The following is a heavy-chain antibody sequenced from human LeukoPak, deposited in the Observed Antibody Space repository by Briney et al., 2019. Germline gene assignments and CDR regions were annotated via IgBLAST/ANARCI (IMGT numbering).Heavy chain of an antibody. CDR3: ARGQGSSWCLRGRYNWFDP. Sequence: SETLSLTCAVYGGSFSGYYWTLIRQPPGKGLEWIGEINHSGSTNYNPSLKSRVTISVDTSKNQFSLKLSSVTAADTAVYYCARGQGSSWCLRGRYNWFDPWGQGTLVTVSS. V-gene: IGHV4-34*01. CDR2: INHSGST. CDR1: GGSFSGYY. J-gene: IGHJ5*02. D-gene: IGHD6-13*01.